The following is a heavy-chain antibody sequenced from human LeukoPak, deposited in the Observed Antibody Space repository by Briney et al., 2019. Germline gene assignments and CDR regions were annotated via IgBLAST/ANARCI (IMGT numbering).Heavy chain of an antibody. D-gene: IGHD1-26*01. CDR1: DDSIKNYF. CDR2: VFYSGST. J-gene: IGHJ4*02. V-gene: IGHV4-59*01. Sequence: SETLSLTCTVSDDSIKNYFWTWIRQSPGKGLEWIGYVFYSGSTSYNPSLGSRLTMSVDTSKSQFSLNLKSVTAADTAVYYCASKGASRGFLDYWGQGTLVTVSS. CDR3: ASKGASRGFLDY.